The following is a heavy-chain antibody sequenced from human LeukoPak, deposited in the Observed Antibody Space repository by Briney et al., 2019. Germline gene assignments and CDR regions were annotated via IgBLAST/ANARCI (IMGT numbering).Heavy chain of an antibody. Sequence: ASVKVSCKVSGYTLTELSMHWARQAPGKGLEWMGGFDPEDGETIYAQKFQGRVTMTEDTSTDTAYMELSSLRSEDTAVYYCAKDLEPERAGAPSFPDYWGQGTLVTVSS. CDR2: FDPEDGET. CDR1: GYTLTELS. V-gene: IGHV1-24*01. J-gene: IGHJ4*02. D-gene: IGHD6-19*01. CDR3: AKDLEPERAGAPSFPDY.